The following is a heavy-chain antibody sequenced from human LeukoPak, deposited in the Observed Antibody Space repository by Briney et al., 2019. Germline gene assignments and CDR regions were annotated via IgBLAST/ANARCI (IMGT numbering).Heavy chain of an antibody. V-gene: IGHV4-61*02. D-gene: IGHD2-15*01. J-gene: IGHJ3*02. CDR2: IYTSGST. CDR1: GDSISSGSYY. CDR3: ARDWGYCSGGSCYDLDAFDI. Sequence: SETLSLTCTVSGDSISSGSYYWSWIRQPAGKGLEWIGRIYTSGSTNYNPSLKSRVTISVDTSKNQFSLKLSSVTAADTAVYYCARDWGYCSGGSCYDLDAFDIWGQGTMVTVSS.